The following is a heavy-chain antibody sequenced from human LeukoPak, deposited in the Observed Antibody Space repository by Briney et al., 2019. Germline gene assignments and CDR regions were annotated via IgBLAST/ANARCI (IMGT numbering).Heavy chain of an antibody. V-gene: IGHV4-59*01. CDR1: GDSISSYY. Sequence: SETLSLTCTVSGDSISSYYWSWIRQPPGKGLEWIGFIYHSGSTSYNPSLKSRVTISVDTSRNQFSLKLSSVTAADTAVYYCARGGVGSPTWVTFNFWGQGTLVTVSS. CDR3: ARGGVGSPTWVTFNF. J-gene: IGHJ4*02. CDR2: IYHSGST. D-gene: IGHD3-10*01.